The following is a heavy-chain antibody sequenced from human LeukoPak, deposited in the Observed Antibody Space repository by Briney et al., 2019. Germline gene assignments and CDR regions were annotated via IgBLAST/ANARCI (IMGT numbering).Heavy chain of an antibody. J-gene: IGHJ4*02. CDR1: GFTFSSYS. V-gene: IGHV3-48*04. Sequence: GGSLRLSCAASGFTFSSYSMNWVRQAPGKRLEWVSYISSSSSTIYYADSVKGRFTISRDNAKNSLYLQMNSLRAEDTAVYYCARDGRLLKLDYWGQGTLVTVSS. CDR3: ARDGRLLKLDY. D-gene: IGHD2/OR15-2a*01. CDR2: ISSSSSTI.